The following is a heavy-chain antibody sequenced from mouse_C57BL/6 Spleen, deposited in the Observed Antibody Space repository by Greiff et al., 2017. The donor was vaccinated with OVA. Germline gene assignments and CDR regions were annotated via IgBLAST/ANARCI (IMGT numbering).Heavy chain of an antibody. Sequence: EVQLQQSGTVLARPGASVKMSCKTSGYTFTSYWMHWVKQRPGQGLEWIGAIYPGNSDTSYNQKFKGKAKLTAVTSASTAYMELSSLTNEDSAVYYCTSGGAAQATFAYWGQGTLVTVSA. CDR1: GYTFTSYW. J-gene: IGHJ3*01. CDR3: TSGGAAQATFAY. CDR2: IYPGNSDT. D-gene: IGHD3-2*02. V-gene: IGHV1-5*01.